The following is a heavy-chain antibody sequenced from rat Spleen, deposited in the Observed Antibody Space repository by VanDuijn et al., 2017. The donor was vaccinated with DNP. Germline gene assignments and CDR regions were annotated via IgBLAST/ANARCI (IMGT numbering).Heavy chain of an antibody. V-gene: IGHV3-3*01. J-gene: IGHJ2*01. CDR1: DYSITSSYR. Sequence: EVQLQESGPGLVKPSQSLSLTCSVTDYSITSSYRWNWIRKFPGSKLEWLGYVNSADSTYYNPSLKRRISITRDTSKNQFFLQVNSVTTEDTATYYCASGPNGYNYFDYWGQGVMVTVSS. CDR2: VNSADST. D-gene: IGHD1-2*01. CDR3: ASGPNGYNYFDY.